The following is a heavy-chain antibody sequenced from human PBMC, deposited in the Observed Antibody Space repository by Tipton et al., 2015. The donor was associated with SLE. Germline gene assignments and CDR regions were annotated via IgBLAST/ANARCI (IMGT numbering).Heavy chain of an antibody. CDR3: ARRLGSSGFDY. CDR2: NYYSGST. Sequence: TLSLTCTVSGGSISSYYWSWIRQPPGQGLEWIGYNYYSGSTNYNPSLKSRVPISVDTSKNQFSLKLSSVTAADTAVYYCARRLGSSGFDYWGQGTLVTVSA. V-gene: IGHV4-59*08. D-gene: IGHD3-22*01. CDR1: GGSISSYY. J-gene: IGHJ4*02.